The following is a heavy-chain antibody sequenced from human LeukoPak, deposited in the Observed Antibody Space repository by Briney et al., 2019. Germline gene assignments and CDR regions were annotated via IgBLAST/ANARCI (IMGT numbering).Heavy chain of an antibody. D-gene: IGHD2-2*01. CDR3: ARLPYCDRTSCFVFDF. V-gene: IGHV3-7*03. Sequence: GGSLRLTCAASGFTFSSYWMCWVRQAPGKGLEWVANIKQDGSDKYYVDSVKGRFTISRDNAQNSLYLQMNNLRAEDTAVYYCARLPYCDRTSCFVFDFWGQGTLVTVSS. CDR1: GFTFSSYW. CDR2: IKQDGSDK. J-gene: IGHJ4*02.